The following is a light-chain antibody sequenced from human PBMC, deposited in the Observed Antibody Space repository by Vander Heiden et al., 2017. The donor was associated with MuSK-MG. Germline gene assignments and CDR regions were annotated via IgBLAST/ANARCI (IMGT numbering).Light chain of an antibody. Sequence: EIVMTQSPATLSVSPGESATLSCRASQSVSSSLAWYQQKPGQTPRLLIYGASTRATGIPARFSGSGSGTAFTLTIRSLQSGDFAVYYCQQDNNWPLTFGGGTKVEIK. J-gene: IGKJ4*01. V-gene: IGKV3-15*01. CDR1: QSVSSS. CDR2: GAS. CDR3: QQDNNWPLT.